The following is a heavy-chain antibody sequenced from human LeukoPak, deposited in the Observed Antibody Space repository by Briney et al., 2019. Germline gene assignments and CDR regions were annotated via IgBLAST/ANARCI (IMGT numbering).Heavy chain of an antibody. CDR3: ASTALVLRYFDWLHPFDY. CDR2: ISAYNGNT. D-gene: IGHD3-9*01. CDR1: GYTFTSYG. V-gene: IGHV1-18*01. J-gene: IGHJ4*02. Sequence: ASVKVSCKASGYTFTSYGISWVRQAPGQGLEWMGWISAYNGNTNYAQKLQGRVTMTTDTSTSTAYMELRSLRSDDTAVYYCASTALVLRYFDWLHPFDYWGQGTLVTVSS.